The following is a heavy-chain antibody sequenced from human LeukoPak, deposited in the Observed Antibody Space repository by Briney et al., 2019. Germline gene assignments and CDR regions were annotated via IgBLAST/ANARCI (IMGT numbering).Heavy chain of an antibody. CDR2: INPNSGDT. V-gene: IGHV1-2*02. CDR3: AAELEMATDAFDI. Sequence: ASVKVSCKASGYTFIGYYMHWVRQAPGQGLEWMGWINPNSGDTNYAQKFQDRVTITRDKSTGTAYMELSRLRYDDTAVYYCAAELEMATDAFDIWGQGTMVTVSS. CDR1: GYTFIGYY. J-gene: IGHJ3*02. D-gene: IGHD5-24*01.